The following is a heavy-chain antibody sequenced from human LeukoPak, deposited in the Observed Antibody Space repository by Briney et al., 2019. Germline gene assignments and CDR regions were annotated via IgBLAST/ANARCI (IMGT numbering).Heavy chain of an antibody. D-gene: IGHD6-6*01. V-gene: IGHV4-38-2*02. J-gene: IGHJ3*02. CDR1: GYSISSGYY. Sequence: PSETLSLTCAVSGYSISSGYYWGWIRQPPGKGLEWIGSIYHNGNTYYNPSLKSRVTISVDTSKNQFSLKLSSVTAADTAVSYCAREYSGSSRAFDIWGQGTMVTVSS. CDR2: IYHNGNT. CDR3: AREYSGSSRAFDI.